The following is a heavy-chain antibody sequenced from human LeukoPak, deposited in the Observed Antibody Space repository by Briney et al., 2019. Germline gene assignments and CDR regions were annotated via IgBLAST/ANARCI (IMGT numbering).Heavy chain of an antibody. J-gene: IGHJ6*04. CDR3: ARLGYCSGGSCPVGMDV. V-gene: IGHV3-23*01. CDR1: GFTFSSYA. CDR2: ISGSGGST. Sequence: GGSLRLSCAASGFTFSSYAMSWVRQAPGKGLEWVSAISGSGGSTYCADSVKGRFTISRDNSKNTLYLQMNSLRAEDTAVYYCARLGYCSGGSCPVGMDVWGKGTTVTDSS. D-gene: IGHD2-15*01.